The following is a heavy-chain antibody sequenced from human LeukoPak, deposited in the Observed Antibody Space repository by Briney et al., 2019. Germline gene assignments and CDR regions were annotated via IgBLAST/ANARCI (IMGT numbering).Heavy chain of an antibody. V-gene: IGHV3-30*04. CDR2: ISYDGSNI. J-gene: IGHJ4*02. CDR1: GVDFNNYV. CDR3: ARTGYNYGTPLNY. D-gene: IGHD5-18*01. Sequence: PGGSLRLSCAASGVDFNNYVMRWIRQAPGKGLEWVAVISYDGSNIYYSDSVKGRFTISRDNSKTKVYVHMSSLRAEDTAVYYCARTGYNYGTPLNYWGQGTLVTVSS.